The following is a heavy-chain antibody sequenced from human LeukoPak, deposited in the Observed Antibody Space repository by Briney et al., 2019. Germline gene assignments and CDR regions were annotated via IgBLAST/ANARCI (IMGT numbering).Heavy chain of an antibody. J-gene: IGHJ3*02. CDR1: GASISSYY. Sequence: PSETLSLTCTVSGASISSYYWSWIRQPPGKGLEWIGYIYYSGSTNYNPSLKSRVTISIDTSKNQFSLKLRSVTAADTAVYFCAKDRGQHGAFDIWGQGTTVTVSS. CDR3: AKDRGQHGAFDI. CDR2: IYYSGST. V-gene: IGHV4-59*01. D-gene: IGHD3-10*01.